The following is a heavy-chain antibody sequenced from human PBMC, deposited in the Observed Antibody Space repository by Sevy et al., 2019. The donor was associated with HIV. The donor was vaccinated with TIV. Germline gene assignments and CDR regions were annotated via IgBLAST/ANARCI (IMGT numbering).Heavy chain of an antibody. CDR3: YTSIVAAGDY. J-gene: IGHJ4*02. CDR2: INSDGSST. Sequence: GGSLRLSSAASGFTFSSYWMHWVRQAPGKGLVWVSRINSDGSSTSYADSVKGRFTISRDNAKNTLYLQMNSLRAEDTAVYYCYTSIVAAGDYWGQGTLVTVSS. V-gene: IGHV3-74*01. CDR1: GFTFSSYW. D-gene: IGHD6-13*01.